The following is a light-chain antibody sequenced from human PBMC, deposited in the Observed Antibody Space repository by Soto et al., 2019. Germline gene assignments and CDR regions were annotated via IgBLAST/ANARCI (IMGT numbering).Light chain of an antibody. J-gene: IGKJ5*01. CDR3: QQYNNWPPIT. Sequence: EVVMTQSPATLSLSPGERATLSCRASQSVTSNYLAWYQQKPGQAPRLLIYGVSSRATGVPARISGSGSGTEFTLTISSLQSEDFAVYYCQQYNNWPPITFGQGTRLEI. CDR1: QSVTSN. V-gene: IGKV3D-15*01. CDR2: GVS.